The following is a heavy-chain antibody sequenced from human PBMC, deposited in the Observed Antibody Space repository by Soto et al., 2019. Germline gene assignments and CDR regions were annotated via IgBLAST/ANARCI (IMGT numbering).Heavy chain of an antibody. J-gene: IGHJ6*02. CDR2: IYYSGST. Sequence: SETLSLTCTVSGGSISSDSYYWGWIRQSPEKGLEWIAYIYYSGSTYYNPSLKSRVTISVDTSKNQFSLKLSSVTAADTAVYYCAGWGGIVGATEPNYYYYGMDVWGQGTTVTVSS. CDR3: AGWGGIVGATEPNYYYYGMDV. D-gene: IGHD1-26*01. V-gene: IGHV4-30-4*08. CDR1: GGSISSDSYY.